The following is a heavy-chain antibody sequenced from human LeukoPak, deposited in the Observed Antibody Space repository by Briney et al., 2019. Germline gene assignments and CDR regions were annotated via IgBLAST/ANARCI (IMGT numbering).Heavy chain of an antibody. Sequence: KPSETLSLTCTVSGGSISSSSYYWGWIRQPPGKGLEWIGSIYYSGSTYYNPSLKSRVTISVDTSKNQFSLKLSSVTAADTAVYYCAISTAMVNYYYMDVWGKGTTVTVSS. D-gene: IGHD5-18*01. V-gene: IGHV4-39*01. J-gene: IGHJ6*03. CDR1: GGSISSSSYY. CDR2: IYYSGST. CDR3: AISTAMVNYYYMDV.